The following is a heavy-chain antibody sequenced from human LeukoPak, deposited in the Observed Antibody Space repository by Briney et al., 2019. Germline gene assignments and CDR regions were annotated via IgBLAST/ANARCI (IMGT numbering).Heavy chain of an antibody. Sequence: PGGALRLSCATSGFIFSSFSMIWVRQAPGKGLEWVSSISSTNNYIYYADSVKGRFTISRDNAKNSLYLQMSNLKGEDTAFYYCARGGNRGDYFDYWGQGALVTVSS. V-gene: IGHV3-21*04. CDR1: GFIFSSFS. CDR2: ISSTNNYI. J-gene: IGHJ4*02. D-gene: IGHD2/OR15-2a*01. CDR3: ARGGNRGDYFDY.